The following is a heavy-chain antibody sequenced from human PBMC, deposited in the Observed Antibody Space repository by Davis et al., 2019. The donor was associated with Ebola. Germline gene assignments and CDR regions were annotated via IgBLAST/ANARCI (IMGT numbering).Heavy chain of an antibody. J-gene: IGHJ4*02. CDR1: AFTFSDYY. CDR2: ISSSGSTI. CDR3: ARGQFDWLIFEYYFDY. Sequence: PGGSLRLSCAASAFTFSDYYMSWIRQAPGKGLEWVSYISSSGSTIYYADSVKGRFTISRDNAKNSLYLQMNSLGAEDTAVYYCARGQFDWLIFEYYFDYWGQGTLVTVSS. V-gene: IGHV3-11*01. D-gene: IGHD3-9*01.